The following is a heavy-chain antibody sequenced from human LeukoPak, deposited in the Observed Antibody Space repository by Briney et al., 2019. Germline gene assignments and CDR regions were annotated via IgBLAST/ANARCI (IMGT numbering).Heavy chain of an antibody. CDR2: ISSSGSYI. D-gene: IGHD2-15*01. Sequence: GGSLRLSCAASRFTFSSYSMNWVRQAPGKGLEWVSSISSSGSYIYYADSVKGRFTISRQNAKKSLFLQMNSLRAEDTAVYYCARHRSGGSQDDAFDIWGQGTLVTVSS. V-gene: IGHV3-21*01. CDR1: RFTFSSYS. CDR3: ARHRSGGSQDDAFDI. J-gene: IGHJ3*02.